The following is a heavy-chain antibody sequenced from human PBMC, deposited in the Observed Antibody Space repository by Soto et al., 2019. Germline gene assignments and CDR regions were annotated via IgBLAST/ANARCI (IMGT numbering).Heavy chain of an antibody. V-gene: IGHV1-69*01. CDR1: GGTFSSYA. CDR2: IIPIFGTA. J-gene: IGHJ6*02. D-gene: IGHD7-27*01. CDR3: ARLNNWGATLNYYYYYGMDV. Sequence: QVQLVQSGAEVKKPGSSVKVSCKASGGTFSSYAISWVRQAPGQGLEWMGGIIPIFGTANYAQKFQGRVKITADESTSTAYMELSSLRAEDTAVYYCARLNNWGATLNYYYYYGMDVWGQGTTVTVSS.